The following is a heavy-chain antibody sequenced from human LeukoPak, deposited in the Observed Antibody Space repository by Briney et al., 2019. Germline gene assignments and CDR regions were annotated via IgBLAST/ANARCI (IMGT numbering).Heavy chain of an antibody. CDR1: GFTFSDYW. Sequence: GGSQSLSCAASGFTFSDYWMSWVRQAPGKGMEWVANMNQDGSEKYYVDSVKGRFTISRDNAKTSLYLQMNSLRAEDTALYYCAKGRGSILTGYYSPFDYWGQGTLVTVSS. D-gene: IGHD3-9*01. V-gene: IGHV3-7*03. J-gene: IGHJ4*02. CDR2: MNQDGSEK. CDR3: AKGRGSILTGYYSPFDY.